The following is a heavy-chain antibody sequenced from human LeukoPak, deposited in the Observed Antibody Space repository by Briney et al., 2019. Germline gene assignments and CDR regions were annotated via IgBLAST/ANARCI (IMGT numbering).Heavy chain of an antibody. CDR1: GFTFGDYA. CDR3: AKPRVWGSVSPFDY. CDR2: ISGSGGST. J-gene: IGHJ4*02. V-gene: IGHV3-23*01. D-gene: IGHD7-27*01. Sequence: QAGGSLRLSCTASGFTFGDYAMSWVRQAPGKGLEWVSAISGSGGSTYYADSVKGRFTISRDNSKNTLYLQMNSLRAEDTAVYYCAKPRVWGSVSPFDYWGQGTLVTVSS.